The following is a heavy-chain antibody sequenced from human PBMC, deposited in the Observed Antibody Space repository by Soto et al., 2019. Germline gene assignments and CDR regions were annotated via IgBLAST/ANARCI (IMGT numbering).Heavy chain of an antibody. CDR3: ARVAGSYSWTDGLMDV. CDR1: GFTFSSFT. Sequence: EVQLVESGGGLVKPGGSLRLSCAASGFTFSSFTMNWVRQAQGQGLEWVSSIDTSSTYMYYADSVTGRFTISRDNAKKSVNLQIHSLRAEDTAVYYCARVAGSYSWTDGLMDVWGQRTRVTVSS. V-gene: IGHV3-21*02. D-gene: IGHD1-20*01. CDR2: IDTSSTYM. J-gene: IGHJ6*02.